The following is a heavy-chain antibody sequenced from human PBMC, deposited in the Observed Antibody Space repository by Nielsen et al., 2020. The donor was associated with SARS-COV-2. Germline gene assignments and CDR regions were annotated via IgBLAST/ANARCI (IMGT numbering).Heavy chain of an antibody. Sequence: ASVKVSCKASGYTFTSYAMHWVRQAPGQRLEWMGWMNPNSGNTGYAQKFQGRVTMTRNTSISTAYMELSSLRSEDTAVYYCARTFFYYDSSGYSPWGQGTLVTVSS. J-gene: IGHJ5*02. CDR1: GYTFTSYA. D-gene: IGHD3-22*01. CDR3: ARTFFYYDSSGYSP. V-gene: IGHV1-8*02. CDR2: MNPNSGNT.